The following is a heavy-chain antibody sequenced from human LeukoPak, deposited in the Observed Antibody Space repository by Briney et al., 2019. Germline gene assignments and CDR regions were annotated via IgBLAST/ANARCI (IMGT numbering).Heavy chain of an antibody. CDR1: GFTFSSYA. Sequence: GGSLRLSCAASGFTFSSYAMSWVRQAPGKGLEWVSAISGSGGSTFYADSVMGRFTISGDNSKNTLYLQMNSLRAEDTAVYYCASYGSGSYYSPYLYWGQGTLVTVSS. CDR3: ASYGSGSYYSPYLY. D-gene: IGHD3-10*01. J-gene: IGHJ4*02. CDR2: ISGSGGST. V-gene: IGHV3-23*01.